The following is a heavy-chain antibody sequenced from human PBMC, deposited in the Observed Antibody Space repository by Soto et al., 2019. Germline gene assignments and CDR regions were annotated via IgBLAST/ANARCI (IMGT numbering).Heavy chain of an antibody. Sequence: GESLKISCKGSGYNFTSSWISWVRQMPGKGLEWMGRIDPSDSYTKYSPSFQGHVTISADKSISTAYLQWSSLKASDTGIYFCARLPRDCNKTSCYYADHWGQGTQVTVSS. D-gene: IGHD2-2*01. J-gene: IGHJ4*02. CDR2: IDPSDSYT. CDR3: ARLPRDCNKTSCYYADH. CDR1: GYNFTSSW. V-gene: IGHV5-10-1*01.